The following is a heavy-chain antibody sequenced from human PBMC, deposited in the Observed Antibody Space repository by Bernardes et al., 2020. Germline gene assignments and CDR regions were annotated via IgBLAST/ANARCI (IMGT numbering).Heavy chain of an antibody. CDR1: GGSFSGYY. V-gene: IGHV4-34*01. CDR3: ARARGDITYGSGKTNGGYNWFDP. CDR2: INHSGST. Sequence: SETLSLTCAVYGGSFSGYYWSWIRQPPGKGLEWIGEINHSGSTNYNPSLKSRVTISVDTSKNQFSLKLSSVTAADTAVYYCARARGDITYGSGKTNGGYNWFDPWGQGTLVTVSS. D-gene: IGHD3-10*01. J-gene: IGHJ5*02.